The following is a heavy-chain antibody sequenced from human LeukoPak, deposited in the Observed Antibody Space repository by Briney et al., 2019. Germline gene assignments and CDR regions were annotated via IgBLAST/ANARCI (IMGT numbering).Heavy chain of an antibody. CDR2: IYPGDSDT. CDR3: ARQPPNWNYLTDKYNWFDP. D-gene: IGHD1-7*01. V-gene: IGHV5-51*01. Sequence: GESLKISCKGSGYSSTSYWIGWVRQMPGKGLEWMGIIYPGDSDTRYSPSFQGQVTISADKSISTAYLQWSSLKASDTAMYYCARQPPNWNYLTDKYNWFDPWGQGTLVTVSS. CDR1: GYSSTSYW. J-gene: IGHJ5*02.